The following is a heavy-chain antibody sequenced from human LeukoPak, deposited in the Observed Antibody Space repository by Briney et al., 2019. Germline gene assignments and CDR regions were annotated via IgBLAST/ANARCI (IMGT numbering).Heavy chain of an antibody. CDR1: GGSISSYY. J-gene: IGHJ5*02. D-gene: IGHD3-10*01. CDR2: MYFSGRT. V-gene: IGHV4-59*08. Sequence: SETLSLTCTVSGGSISSYYWSWIRQPPGKGLEWIGSMYFSGRTSYKASLKSRVTISADTSKTKVSLRLTSVTAADTAVYYCARLHGTFYYGSRSPPNWFDPWGQGILVTVSS. CDR3: ARLHGTFYYGSRSPPNWFDP.